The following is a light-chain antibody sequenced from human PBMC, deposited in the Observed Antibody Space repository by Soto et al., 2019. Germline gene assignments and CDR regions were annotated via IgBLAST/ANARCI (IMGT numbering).Light chain of an antibody. CDR2: GAS. CDR1: QSVSSN. CDR3: QHYNNWPPWT. V-gene: IGKV3-15*01. J-gene: IGKJ1*01. Sequence: EIVMTQSPVTLSVSPGERATLSCRASQSVSSNLAWYQHKPGQAPRLLIYGASTRATGVPARFSGSGSGTEFTLTISSLQSEDFAVYYCQHYNNWPPWTFGQGTKVGIK.